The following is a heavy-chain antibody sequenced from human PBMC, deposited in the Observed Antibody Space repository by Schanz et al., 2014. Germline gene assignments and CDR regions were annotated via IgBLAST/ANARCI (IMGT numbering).Heavy chain of an antibody. J-gene: IGHJ4*02. CDR1: GASITSSHW. CDR3: ARSVGMVRRYFDS. CDR2: IYHSGNT. V-gene: IGHV4-4*02. D-gene: IGHD5-18*01. Sequence: QVQLQESGPGLLKPSGTLSLTCAVSGASITSSHWWSWVRQPPGKGLEWIGEIYHSGNTNYSPSLKSRVTISLDVSKNQFSLRLNSVTAADTAVYYCARSVGMVRRYFDSWGQGNLVTVSS.